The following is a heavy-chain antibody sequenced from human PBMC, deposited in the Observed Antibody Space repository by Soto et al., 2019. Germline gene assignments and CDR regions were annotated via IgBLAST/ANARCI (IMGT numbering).Heavy chain of an antibody. V-gene: IGHV3-53*04. CDR3: ARDFLSYSSRWTDAFDI. D-gene: IGHD6-13*01. Sequence: GGSLRLCCAASGFTVSSNYMSWVRQAPGKGLEWVSVIYSGGSTYYADSVKGRFTISRHNSKNTLYLQMNSLRAEDTAVYYCARDFLSYSSRWTDAFDIWGQATMVTVSS. CDR2: IYSGGST. J-gene: IGHJ3*02. CDR1: GFTVSSNY.